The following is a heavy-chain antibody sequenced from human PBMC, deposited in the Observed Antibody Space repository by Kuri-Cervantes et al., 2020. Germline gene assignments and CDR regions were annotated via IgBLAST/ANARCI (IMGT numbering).Heavy chain of an antibody. CDR1: GFTLSRYS. Sequence: GGSLRLSCAASGFTLSRYSMNWVRQAPGKGLEWVSSISSSSSYIYYADSVKGRFTISRDNAKNSLYLQMNSLRAEDTAVYYCAKEESNWNSPYYYYYYMDVWGKGTTVTVSS. V-gene: IGHV3-21*03. D-gene: IGHD1-1*01. CDR2: ISSSSSYI. CDR3: AKEESNWNSPYYYYYYMDV. J-gene: IGHJ6*03.